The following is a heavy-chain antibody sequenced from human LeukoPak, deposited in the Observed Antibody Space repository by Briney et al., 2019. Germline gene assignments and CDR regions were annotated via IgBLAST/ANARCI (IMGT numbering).Heavy chain of an antibody. CDR3: VQLLDDNPIRWYFGL. D-gene: IGHD1-14*01. CDR2: ISDSGDTP. V-gene: IGHV3-23*01. J-gene: IGHJ2*01. Sequence: GGSLRLSCTASGFTFSNYAMSWVRQAPGKGLKWVSSISDSGDTPYYADSVKGLFTISRDNSKNTLYLQMSSLRAEDTAVYYCVQLLDDNPIRWYFGLWGRGTLVTVSS. CDR1: GFTFSNYA.